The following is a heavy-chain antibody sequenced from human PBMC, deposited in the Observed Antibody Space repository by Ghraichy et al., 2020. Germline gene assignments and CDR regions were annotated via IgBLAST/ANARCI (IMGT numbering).Heavy chain of an antibody. J-gene: IGHJ4*02. CDR1: GFTFSDSY. CDR3: GRDYSAGATDY. Sequence: GGSLRLSCAASGFTFSDSYMTWVRQTPGKGLEWVANIKPDGSEKSHVASVRGRFTISRDNAKNSLYLQMDSLRAEDTAIYYWGRDYSAGATDYWGQGALVTVSS. CDR2: IKPDGSEK. D-gene: IGHD1-26*01. V-gene: IGHV3-7*03.